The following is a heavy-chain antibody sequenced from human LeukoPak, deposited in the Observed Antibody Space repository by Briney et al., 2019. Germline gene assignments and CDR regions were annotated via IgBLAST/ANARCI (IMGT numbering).Heavy chain of an antibody. Sequence: ASVKVSCKASGYTFTSYGISWVRQAPGQGLEWMGWISAYNGNTNYAQKLQGRVTMTTDTSTSTAYMELRSLRSDDTAVHYCARGPITIFGVADSYYMDVWGKGTTVTVSS. CDR1: GYTFTSYG. D-gene: IGHD3-3*01. J-gene: IGHJ6*03. CDR3: ARGPITIFGVADSYYMDV. CDR2: ISAYNGNT. V-gene: IGHV1-18*01.